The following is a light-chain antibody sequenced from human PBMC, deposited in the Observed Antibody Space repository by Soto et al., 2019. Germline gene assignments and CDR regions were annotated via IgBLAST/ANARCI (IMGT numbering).Light chain of an antibody. CDR3: QQRASWPPFT. CDR2: DAF. Sequence: EIVLTQSPATLSMSPGESATLSCRASQSIGTSLAWYQHRPGQPPRLLIYDAFNRATGIPARFSGGGSGTDFTHTISSLEPEDFAVYYCQQRASWPPFTFGGGTKVDIK. V-gene: IGKV3-11*01. J-gene: IGKJ4*01. CDR1: QSIGTS.